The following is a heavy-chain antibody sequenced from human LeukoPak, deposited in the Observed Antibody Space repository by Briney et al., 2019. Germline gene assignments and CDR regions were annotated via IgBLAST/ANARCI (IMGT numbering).Heavy chain of an antibody. CDR1: GFAFSSYG. Sequence: GGSLRLSCAASGFAFSSYGMHWVRQAPGKGLEWVALIWYDGSNKYYADSVKGRFTISRDSSKHTLYLEMSSLRAEDTAVYFCARERTLYVSGSGYGMDVWGQGTTVTVSS. CDR3: ARERTLYVSGSGYGMDV. J-gene: IGHJ6*02. D-gene: IGHD3-10*01. CDR2: IWYDGSNK. V-gene: IGHV3-33*01.